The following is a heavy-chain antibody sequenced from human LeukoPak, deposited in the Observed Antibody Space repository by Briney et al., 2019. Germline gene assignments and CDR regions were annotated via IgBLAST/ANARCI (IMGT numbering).Heavy chain of an antibody. CDR3: ARTYGSGSYSYYGMDV. J-gene: IGHJ6*04. V-gene: IGHV3-53*01. Sequence: PGGSLRLSCAASGFTVSSNYMSWVRQAPGKGLEWVSVIYSGGSTYYADSVKGRFTISRDNSMNTLYLQMNSLRAEDTAVYYCARTYGSGSYSYYGMDVWGKGTTVTVSS. CDR2: IYSGGST. D-gene: IGHD3-10*01. CDR1: GFTVSSNY.